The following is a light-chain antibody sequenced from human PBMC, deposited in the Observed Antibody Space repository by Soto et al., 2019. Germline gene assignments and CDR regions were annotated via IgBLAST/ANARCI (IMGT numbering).Light chain of an antibody. Sequence: QSVLTQTPSASGTPGQRVTISCSGSSSNIGSNTVSWYQQVPGTAPKLLIFSNDQRPSGVPDRFSGSESGTSASLAISGLQAEHAADYFCATWDDSLNAYVFGSGTKLTVL. CDR2: SND. J-gene: IGLJ1*01. V-gene: IGLV1-44*01. CDR3: ATWDDSLNAYV. CDR1: SSNIGSNT.